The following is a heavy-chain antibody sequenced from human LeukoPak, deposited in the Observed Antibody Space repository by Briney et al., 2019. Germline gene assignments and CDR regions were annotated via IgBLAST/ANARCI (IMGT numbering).Heavy chain of an antibody. CDR3: ARAVGYCSSTSCRAGVWFDP. D-gene: IGHD2-2*01. J-gene: IGHJ5*02. Sequence: ASVKVSRKASGYTFTSYGISWVRQAPGQGLEWMGWISAYNGNTNYAQKLQGRVTMTTDTSTSTAYMELRSLRSDDTAVYYCARAVGYCSSTSCRAGVWFDPWGQGTLVTVSS. CDR1: GYTFTSYG. CDR2: ISAYNGNT. V-gene: IGHV1-18*01.